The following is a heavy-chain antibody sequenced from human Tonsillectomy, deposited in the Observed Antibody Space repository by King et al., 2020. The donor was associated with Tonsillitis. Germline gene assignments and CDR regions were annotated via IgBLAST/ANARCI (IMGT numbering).Heavy chain of an antibody. CDR2: ISGSGGST. J-gene: IGHJ4*02. V-gene: IGHV3-23*04. D-gene: IGHD3-3*01. CDR1: GFTFSSYA. CDR3: AKAFNSYYDLWSGYQPFDY. Sequence: VQLVESGGGLVQPGGSLRLSCAASGFTFSSYAMSWVRQAPGKGLEWVSAISGSGGSTYYADSVKGRFTISRDNSKNTLYLQMNSLRAEDTAVYYCAKAFNSYYDLWSGYQPFDYWGQGTLVTVSS.